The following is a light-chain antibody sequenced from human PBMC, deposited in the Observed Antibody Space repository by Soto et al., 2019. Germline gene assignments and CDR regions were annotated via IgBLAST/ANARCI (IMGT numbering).Light chain of an antibody. J-gene: IGKJ2*01. CDR1: QSVGSS. V-gene: IGKV3-11*01. CDR2: DPF. Sequence: EIVLTQSPATLSLSPGERVTLSCRASQSVGSSLAWYQQKAGQAPRLLIYDPFNRATGIPARFSGSGFGTDFTLTISSLEPEDFTVYYCQQRSTWPTTFGQGTKLDIK. CDR3: QQRSTWPTT.